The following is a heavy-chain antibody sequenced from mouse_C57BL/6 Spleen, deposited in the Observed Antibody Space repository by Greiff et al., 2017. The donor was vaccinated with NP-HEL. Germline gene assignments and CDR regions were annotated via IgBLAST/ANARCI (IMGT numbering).Heavy chain of an antibody. D-gene: IGHD2-1*01. CDR3: AREGYYGNSWFAY. V-gene: IGHV1-53*01. CDR2: INPSNGGT. Sequence: VQLQQSGTELVKPGASVKLSCKASGYTFTSYWMHWVKQRPGQGLEWIGNINPSNGGTNYNEKFKSKATLTVDKSSSTAYMQLSSLTSEDSAVYSCAREGYYGNSWFAYLGQGTLVTVSA. J-gene: IGHJ3*01. CDR1: GYTFTSYW.